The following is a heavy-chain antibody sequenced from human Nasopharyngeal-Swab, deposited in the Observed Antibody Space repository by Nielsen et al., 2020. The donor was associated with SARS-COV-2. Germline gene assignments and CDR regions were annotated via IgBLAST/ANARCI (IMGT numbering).Heavy chain of an antibody. J-gene: IGHJ6*02. V-gene: IGHV3-53*01. Sequence: GGSLRLSCAASGFTVSSNYMSWVRQAPGKGLEWVSVIYSGGSTYYTDPVKGRFTISRDNSKNTLYLQMNSLRAEDTAVYYCARDRGGVYYYYGMDVWGQGTTVTVSS. CDR1: GFTVSSNY. CDR2: IYSGGST. D-gene: IGHD3-10*01. CDR3: ARDRGGVYYYYGMDV.